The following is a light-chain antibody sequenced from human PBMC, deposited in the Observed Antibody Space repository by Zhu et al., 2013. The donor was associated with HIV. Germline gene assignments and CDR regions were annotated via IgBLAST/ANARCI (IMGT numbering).Light chain of an antibody. CDR1: QSVKSH. Sequence: EIVLTQSPGTLSLSPGERATLSCRASQSVKSHLAWYQQRPGQAPRLLIHGASSRATGIPDRFSGSGSGTEFTLTISSLQSEDFAVYYCQQFNNWPPAFGQGTRVEIK. V-gene: IGKV3D-15*01. CDR2: GAS. CDR3: QQFNNWPPA. J-gene: IGKJ1*01.